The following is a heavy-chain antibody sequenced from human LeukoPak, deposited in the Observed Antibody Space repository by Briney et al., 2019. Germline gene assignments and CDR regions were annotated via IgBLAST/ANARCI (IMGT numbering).Heavy chain of an antibody. J-gene: IGHJ4*02. V-gene: IGHV3-30*18. Sequence: GRSLRLSCAASGFSFSNYVMYWVRQAPRKGLEWVAVISYDGNNKYYADSVKGRFTISRDNSKNTLYLQMSSLRGEDTAVYYCAKGLQVAEPPDYWGQGILATVSS. CDR2: ISYDGNNK. CDR1: GFSFSNYV. D-gene: IGHD2-15*01. CDR3: AKGLQVAEPPDY.